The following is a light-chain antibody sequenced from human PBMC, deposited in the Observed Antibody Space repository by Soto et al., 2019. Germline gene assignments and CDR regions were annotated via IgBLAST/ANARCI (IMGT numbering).Light chain of an antibody. J-gene: IGLJ2*01. Sequence: QSVLTQPPSASGTPGQRVTISCSGSSSNIGSNTVNWYQQLPGTAPKLLIYSNNQRPSGVPDRFSGSKSGTSASLAISGLQSEYEADYYCAAWDDSLNGVVFGEGTKLTVL. CDR1: SSNIGSNT. V-gene: IGLV1-44*01. CDR2: SNN. CDR3: AAWDDSLNGVV.